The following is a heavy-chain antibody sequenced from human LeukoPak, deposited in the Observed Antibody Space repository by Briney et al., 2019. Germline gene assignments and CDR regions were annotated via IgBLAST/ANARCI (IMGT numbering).Heavy chain of an antibody. D-gene: IGHD6-19*01. CDR1: GFTFSNFG. CDR2: IWYDGSNK. CDR3: AKDGVGGTHADY. Sequence: PGGSLRLSCATSGFTFSNFGMHWVRQAPGKGLEWVAVIWYDGSNKFYADSVKGRFTISRDNSKNTLFLQMNSLRAADTAVYYCAKDGVGGTHADYWGQGTLVTVSS. V-gene: IGHV3-33*06. J-gene: IGHJ4*02.